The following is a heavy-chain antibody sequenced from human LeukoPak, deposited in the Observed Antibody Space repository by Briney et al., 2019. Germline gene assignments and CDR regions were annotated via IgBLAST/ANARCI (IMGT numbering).Heavy chain of an antibody. CDR1: GGSISSSSYY. D-gene: IGHD6-19*01. CDR2: IYYSGST. J-gene: IGHJ4*02. CDR3: ARVWLVRPYYFDY. Sequence: SETLSLTCTVSGGSISSSSYYWGWIRQPPGKGLEWIGSIYYSGSTYYNPSLKSRVTISVDTSKNQFSLKLSSVTAADTAVYYCARVWLVRPYYFDYWGQGTLVTVSS. V-gene: IGHV4-39*07.